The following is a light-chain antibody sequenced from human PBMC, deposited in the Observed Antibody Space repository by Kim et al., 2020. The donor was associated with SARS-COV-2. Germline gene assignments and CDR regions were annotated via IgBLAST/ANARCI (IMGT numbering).Light chain of an antibody. CDR2: GAI. Sequence: SPGERVTHSCRASQSGSSNLAWYQQKPGPAPRLLISGAINRATGVPARIRGGGSGTEFTLTISGLQSEDSAVYYCQQYKDWRLITFGQGTRLEIK. J-gene: IGKJ5*01. CDR1: QSGSSN. V-gene: IGKV3-15*01. CDR3: QQYKDWRLIT.